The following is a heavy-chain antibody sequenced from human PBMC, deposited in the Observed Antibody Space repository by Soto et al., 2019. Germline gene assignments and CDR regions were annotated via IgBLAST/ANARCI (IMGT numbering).Heavy chain of an antibody. CDR3: ARGGLELGNFNFDY. V-gene: IGHV4-34*01. J-gene: IGHJ4*02. Sequence: PSETLSLTCAVYGGSFSGHYWSWIRQTPGKGLEWIGEINQSGSTNYNPSLKSRVTISIDTSKNQFSLKLSSVTAADTAVYYCARGGLELGNFNFDYWGQGTLVTVSS. CDR2: INQSGST. D-gene: IGHD1-7*01. CDR1: GGSFSGHY.